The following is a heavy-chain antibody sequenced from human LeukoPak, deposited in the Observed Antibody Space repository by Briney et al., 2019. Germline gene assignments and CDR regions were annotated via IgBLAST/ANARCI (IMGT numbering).Heavy chain of an antibody. CDR2: IIGGAGST. D-gene: IGHD2-2*01. Sequence: GGTLRLSCAASGFSFSSHGMSWVRQAPGKGLEWVSGIIGGAGSTYYADSVKGRFAISGDNSKNTLFLQMNSLRAEDTAVYYCAHGAMYQLDYWGQGTLVTVSS. CDR1: GFSFSSHG. V-gene: IGHV3-23*01. CDR3: AHGAMYQLDY. J-gene: IGHJ4*02.